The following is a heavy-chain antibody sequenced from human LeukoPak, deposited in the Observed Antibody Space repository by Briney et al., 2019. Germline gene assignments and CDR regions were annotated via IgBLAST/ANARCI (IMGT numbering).Heavy chain of an antibody. CDR1: GYTFTSYG. CDR3: ATPDYGDYVLNY. V-gene: IGHV1-18*01. CDR2: ISAYNGNT. J-gene: IGHJ4*02. Sequence: ASVKVSCKASGYTFTSYGISWVRQAPGQGLEWMGWISAYNGNTNYAQNLQGRVTMTTDTSTSTAYMELRSLRSDDTAVYYCATPDYGDYVLNYWGQGTLVTVSS. D-gene: IGHD4-17*01.